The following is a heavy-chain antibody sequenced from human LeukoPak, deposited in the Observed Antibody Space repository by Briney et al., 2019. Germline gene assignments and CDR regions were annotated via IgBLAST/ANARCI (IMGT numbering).Heavy chain of an antibody. CDR2: IYPGDSDT. V-gene: IGHV5-51*01. CDR3: ARYRYCSSSSCYYYFDY. Sequence: GESLKISCKASGYTFTNHWIGWVRQIPGKGLEWMGIIYPGDSDTRYSPSFQGQVTISADKSISTAYLQWSSLEASDTAMYYCARYRYCSSSSCYYYFDYWGQGALVTVSS. J-gene: IGHJ4*02. D-gene: IGHD2-2*01. CDR1: GYTFTNHW.